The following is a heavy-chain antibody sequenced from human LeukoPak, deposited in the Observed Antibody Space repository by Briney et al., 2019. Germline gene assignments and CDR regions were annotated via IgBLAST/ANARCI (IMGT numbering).Heavy chain of an antibody. D-gene: IGHD2-8*01. Sequence: ASGTLSLTCTVSGGSISSYYWSWIRQPPGKGLEWIGYIYTSGSTNYNPSLKSRVTISVDTSKNQFSLKLSSVTAADTAVYYCARHEVSWFDPWGQGTLVTVSS. CDR3: ARHEVSWFDP. V-gene: IGHV4-4*09. CDR1: GGSISSYY. J-gene: IGHJ5*02. CDR2: IYTSGST.